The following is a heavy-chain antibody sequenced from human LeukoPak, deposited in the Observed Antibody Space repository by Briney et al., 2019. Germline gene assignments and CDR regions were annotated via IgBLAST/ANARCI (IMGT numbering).Heavy chain of an antibody. Sequence: PSETLSLTCIVSGGSIGTYYWSWIRQPPGKGLEWIGYIYYSGSTNYNPSLKSRVTISVDTSKNQFSLKLSSVTAADTAVYYCARVTAAAGIGTWGQGTLVTVSS. J-gene: IGHJ5*02. CDR1: GGSIGTYY. D-gene: IGHD6-13*01. CDR2: IYYSGST. V-gene: IGHV4-59*01. CDR3: ARVTAAAGIGT.